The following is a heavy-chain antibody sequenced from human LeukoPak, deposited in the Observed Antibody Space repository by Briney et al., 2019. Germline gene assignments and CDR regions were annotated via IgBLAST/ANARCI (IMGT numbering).Heavy chain of an antibody. CDR2: ISWNSGSI. Sequence: PGGSLRLSCAASGFTFDDYAMHWVRQAPGKGLEWVSGISWNSGSIGYADSVKGRFTISRVNAKNSLYLQMNSLRAEDTALYYCAKEAQTYYDFWSGQYYFDYWGQGTLVTVSS. CDR3: AKEAQTYYDFWSGQYYFDY. J-gene: IGHJ4*02. D-gene: IGHD3-3*01. CDR1: GFTFDDYA. V-gene: IGHV3-9*01.